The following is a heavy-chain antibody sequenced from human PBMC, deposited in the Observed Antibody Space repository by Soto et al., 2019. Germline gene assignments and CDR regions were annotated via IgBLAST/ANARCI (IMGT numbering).Heavy chain of an antibody. CDR2: IKSKTDGGTT. J-gene: IGHJ6*02. CDR1: GLTFSNAW. CDR3: TTVTDYYDSSGPSDYYYYGMDV. Sequence: PGGSLRLSCAASGLTFSNAWMSWVRQAPGKGLEWVGRIKSKTDGGTTDYAAPVKGRFTISRDDSKNTLYLQMNSLKTEDTAVYYCTTVTDYYDSSGPSDYYYYGMDVWGQGTTVTVSS. V-gene: IGHV3-15*01. D-gene: IGHD3-22*01.